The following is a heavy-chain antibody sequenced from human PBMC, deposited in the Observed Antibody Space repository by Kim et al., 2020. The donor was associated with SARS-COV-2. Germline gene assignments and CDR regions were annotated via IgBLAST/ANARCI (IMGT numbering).Heavy chain of an antibody. Sequence: GGSLRLSCTASGFTFGDYAMSWVRQAPGKGLEWVGVIRSKAYGGTTEYAASVKGRFTISRDDSKSIAYLQMNSLKTEDTAVYYCTRDGSSGWNHYYYYYMDVWGKGTTVTVSS. CDR3: TRDGSSGWNHYYYYYMDV. D-gene: IGHD6-19*01. V-gene: IGHV3-49*04. J-gene: IGHJ6*03. CDR2: IRSKAYGGTT. CDR1: GFTFGDYA.